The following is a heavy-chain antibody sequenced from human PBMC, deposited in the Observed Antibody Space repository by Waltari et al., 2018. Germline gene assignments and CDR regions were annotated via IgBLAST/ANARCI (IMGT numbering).Heavy chain of an antibody. CDR3: ARDKGGSMYYLDY. Sequence: QVHLLESGGGLVQPGGSLRLSCVASEFTFSDYGMHWVRQAPGKGLGWVAGIWFDGSYKYYSEFVKGRFTISRDNSKNTLYLQMNGLRAEDTAIYYCARDKGGSMYYLDYWGQGTLVTVSS. J-gene: IGHJ4*02. CDR2: IWFDGSYK. D-gene: IGHD3-10*01. V-gene: IGHV3-33*01. CDR1: EFTFSDYG.